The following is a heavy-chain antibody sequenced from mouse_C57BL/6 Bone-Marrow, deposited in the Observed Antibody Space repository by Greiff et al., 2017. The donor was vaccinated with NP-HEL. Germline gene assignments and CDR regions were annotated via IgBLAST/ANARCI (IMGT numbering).Heavy chain of an antibody. CDR2: INPGSGGT. CDR1: GYAFTNYL. Sequence: QVQLQQSGAELVRPGTSVKVSCKASGYAFTNYLIEWVKQRPGQGLEWIGVINPGSGGTNYNEKFKGKATLTADKSSSTAYMQLSSLTSEDSAVYFCAREGYDAMDYWGQGTSVTVSS. CDR3: AREGYDAMDY. V-gene: IGHV1-54*01. J-gene: IGHJ4*01.